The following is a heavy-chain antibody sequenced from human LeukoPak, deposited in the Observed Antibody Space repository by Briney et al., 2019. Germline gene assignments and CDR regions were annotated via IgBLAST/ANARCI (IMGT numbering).Heavy chain of an antibody. Sequence: NPSETLSLTCTVSGGSISSSSYYWGWIRQPPGKGLEWIGSIYYSGSTYYNPSLKSRVTISVDTSKDQFSLKLSSVTAADTAVYYCARKKMVRGVIIYYYYYMDVWGKGTTVTVSS. D-gene: IGHD3-10*01. CDR2: IYYSGST. CDR3: ARKKMVRGVIIYYYYYMDV. J-gene: IGHJ6*03. CDR1: GGSISSSSYY. V-gene: IGHV4-39*07.